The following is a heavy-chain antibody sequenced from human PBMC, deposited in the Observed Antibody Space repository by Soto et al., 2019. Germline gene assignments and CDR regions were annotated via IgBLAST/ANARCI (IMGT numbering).Heavy chain of an antibody. CDR1: GFTFSSYA. J-gene: IGHJ6*02. Sequence: GGSLRLSCAASGFTFSSYAMHWVRQAPGKGLEWVAVISYDGSNKYYADSVKGRFTISRDNSKNMLYLQMNSLRAEDTAVYYCARSPRYCSSTSCYPPYYYYYGMDVWGQGTTVTVSS. CDR2: ISYDGSNK. CDR3: ARSPRYCSSTSCYPPYYYYYGMDV. V-gene: IGHV3-30-3*01. D-gene: IGHD2-2*01.